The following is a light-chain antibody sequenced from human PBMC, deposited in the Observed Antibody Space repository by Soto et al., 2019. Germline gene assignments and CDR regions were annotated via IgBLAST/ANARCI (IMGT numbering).Light chain of an antibody. Sequence: EIVLTQSPATLSLSPGERATLSCRASQSVSSYLAWYQQKAGQAPRLLIYDASNRATGIPSRFSGSGSGTDFTLTISSLETEHFAVYYCQQRSNWPITFGQGTRLEIK. CDR3: QQRSNWPIT. V-gene: IGKV3-11*01. J-gene: IGKJ5*01. CDR2: DAS. CDR1: QSVSSY.